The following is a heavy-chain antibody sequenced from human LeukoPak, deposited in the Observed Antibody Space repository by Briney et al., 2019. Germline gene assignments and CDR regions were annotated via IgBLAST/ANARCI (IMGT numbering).Heavy chain of an antibody. CDR1: GFSFSTCW. V-gene: IGHV3-74*03. CDR2: IPGDWSTT. D-gene: IGHD3-10*01. J-gene: IGHJ4*02. Sequence: PGWSLRLSCTASGFSFSTCWISWVRQSPGKRLLWVVLIPGDWSTTTHADSVKGRFTISRDNAKNTAYLQMNSLRDEDTAVYFCARDYAGSPDYWGQGTLVTVSA. CDR3: ARDYAGSPDY.